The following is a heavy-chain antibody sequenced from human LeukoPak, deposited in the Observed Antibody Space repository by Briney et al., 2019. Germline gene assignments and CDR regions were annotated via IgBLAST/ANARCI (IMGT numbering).Heavy chain of an antibody. J-gene: IGHJ4*02. Sequence: PSETLSLTCTVSGGSISSYYRSWIRQPPGKGLEWIGHIYYSGSTHYNPSLKSRVTISVDTSKNQFSLKLSSVTAADTAVYYCARHVGNSGSGSYLTYFDYWGQGTLVTVSS. CDR1: GGSISSYY. V-gene: IGHV4-59*08. CDR3: ARHVGNSGSGSYLTYFDY. D-gene: IGHD3-10*01. CDR2: IYYSGST.